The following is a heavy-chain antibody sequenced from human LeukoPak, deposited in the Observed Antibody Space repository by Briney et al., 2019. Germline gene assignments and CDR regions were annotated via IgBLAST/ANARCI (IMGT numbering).Heavy chain of an antibody. CDR1: GYTFTSYG. J-gene: IGHJ4*02. V-gene: IGHV1-18*01. CDR3: ARSSSGWQDDY. CDR2: ISTYNGNT. D-gene: IGHD6-19*01. Sequence: GASVKVSCKASGYTFTSYGISWVRQAPGQGLEWMGWISTYNGNTNYAQKLQGRVTMTTDTSTNTAYMELRSLRSDDTAVYYCARSSSGWQDDYWGQGTLVTVPS.